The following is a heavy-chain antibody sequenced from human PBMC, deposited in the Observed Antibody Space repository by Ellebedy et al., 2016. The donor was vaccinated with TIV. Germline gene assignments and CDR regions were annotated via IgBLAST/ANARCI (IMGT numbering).Heavy chain of an antibody. D-gene: IGHD3-9*01. CDR1: GFTFSSYA. Sequence: GGSLRLSCAASGFTFSSYAMHWVRQAPGKGLEWVAVISYDGSNKYYADSVKGRFTISRDNAKNSLYLQMNSLRAEDTAVYYCARGGDYDILTGYSDYWGQGTLVTVSS. J-gene: IGHJ4*02. CDR2: ISYDGSNK. CDR3: ARGGDYDILTGYSDY. V-gene: IGHV3-30-3*01.